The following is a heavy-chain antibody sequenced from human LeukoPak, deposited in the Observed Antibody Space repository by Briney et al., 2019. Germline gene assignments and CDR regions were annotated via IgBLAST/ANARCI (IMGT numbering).Heavy chain of an antibody. CDR2: IYYSGST. J-gene: IGHJ4*02. Sequence: SETLSLICTVSGGSISSYYWSWIRQPPGKGLEWIGYIYYSGSTNYNPSLKSRVTISVDTSKNQFSLKLSSVTAADTAVYYCARCLRTASFGIAARPCYFDYWGQGTLVTVSS. CDR3: ARCLRTASFGIAARPCYFDY. CDR1: GGSISSYY. D-gene: IGHD6-6*01. V-gene: IGHV4-59*01.